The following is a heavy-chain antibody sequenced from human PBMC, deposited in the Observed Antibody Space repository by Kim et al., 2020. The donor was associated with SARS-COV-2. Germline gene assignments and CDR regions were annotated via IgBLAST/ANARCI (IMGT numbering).Heavy chain of an antibody. V-gene: IGHV3-7*01. D-gene: IGHD3-10*01. CDR2: IKQDGSEK. CDR3: ARFEAYYYGSGSYLVDY. Sequence: GGSLRLSCAASGFTFRSYWMSWVRQAPGKGLEWVANIKQDGSEKYYVDSVKGRFTISRDNAKNSLYLQMNSLRAEDTAVYYCARFEAYYYGSGSYLVDYWGQGTLVTVSS. CDR1: GFTFRSYW. J-gene: IGHJ4*02.